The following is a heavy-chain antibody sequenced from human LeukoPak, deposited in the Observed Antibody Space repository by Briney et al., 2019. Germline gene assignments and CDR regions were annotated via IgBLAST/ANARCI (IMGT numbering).Heavy chain of an antibody. J-gene: IGHJ6*02. CDR3: ARRYCSSTSCSYYGMDV. D-gene: IGHD2-2*01. CDR2: INHSGST. Sequence: SETLSLTCAVYGGSFSGYYWSWIRQPPGKGLEWIEEINHSGSTNYNPSLKSRVTISVDTSKNQFSLKLSSVTAADTAVYYCARRYCSSTSCSYYGMDVWGQGTTVTVSS. V-gene: IGHV4-34*01. CDR1: GGSFSGYY.